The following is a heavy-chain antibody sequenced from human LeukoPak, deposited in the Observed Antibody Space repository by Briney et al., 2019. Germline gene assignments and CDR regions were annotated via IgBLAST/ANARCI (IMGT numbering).Heavy chain of an antibody. Sequence: SQTLSLTCTVSGGSISSGDYYWSWIRQPPGKGLEWIGYIYYSGSTYYTPSLKSRVTISVDTSKNQFSLKLSSVTAADTAVYYCGSDQRQIGAFDIWGQGTMVTVSS. J-gene: IGHJ3*02. CDR2: IYYSGST. CDR3: GSDQRQIGAFDI. D-gene: IGHD2-15*01. V-gene: IGHV4-30-4*08. CDR1: GGSISSGDYY.